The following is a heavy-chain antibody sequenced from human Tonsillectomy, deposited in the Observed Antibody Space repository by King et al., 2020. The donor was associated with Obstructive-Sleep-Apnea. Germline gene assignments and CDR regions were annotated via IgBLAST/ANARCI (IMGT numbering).Heavy chain of an antibody. CDR2: ISTYNGNT. J-gene: IGHJ3*02. V-gene: IGHV1-18*04. CDR1: GYSFTSYG. CDR3: ARVRTTAGAEAFDI. Sequence: VQLVESGAGVKKPGTSVRVSCKASGYSFTSYGYAISWVRQAPGQGLEWMAWISTYNGNTYYAQKLQGRVTMTTDTSTTTAYMELRSLRSDDTAVYYCARVRTTAGAEAFDIWGQGTMLTVSS. D-gene: IGHD1-1*01.